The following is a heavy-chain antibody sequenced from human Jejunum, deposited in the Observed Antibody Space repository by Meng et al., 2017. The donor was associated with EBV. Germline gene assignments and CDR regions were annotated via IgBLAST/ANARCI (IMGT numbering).Heavy chain of an antibody. J-gene: IGHJ4*02. CDR3: AREQAGTYQLDY. Sequence: GELVQSGAEVKKPGASVRVSCKGSGYTFTKYLIHWVRQAPGQGLEWIGILNPSTTYIEYAQKFRGRVTMTKDTSTSTVYMELSSLKSEDTAVYYCAREQAGTYQLDYWGQGSLVTVSS. D-gene: IGHD6-19*01. V-gene: IGHV1-46*01. CDR2: LNPSTTYI. CDR1: GYTFTKYL.